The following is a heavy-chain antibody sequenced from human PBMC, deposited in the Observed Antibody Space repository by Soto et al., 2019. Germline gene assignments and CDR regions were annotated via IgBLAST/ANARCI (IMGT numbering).Heavy chain of an antibody. CDR1: GFTFSSYA. D-gene: IGHD3-22*01. CDR3: ARDYYKYYDSSGYYRSPAY. J-gene: IGHJ4*02. V-gene: IGHV3-30-3*01. Sequence: QVQLVESGGGVVQPGRSLRLSCAASGFTFSSYAMHWVRQAPGKGLEWVALISYDGSDKDYADSVKGRFTISRDNSRNTLFLQMNSLRAKDTAVYYCARDYYKYYDSSGYYRSPAYWGQGTLVTVSS. CDR2: ISYDGSDK.